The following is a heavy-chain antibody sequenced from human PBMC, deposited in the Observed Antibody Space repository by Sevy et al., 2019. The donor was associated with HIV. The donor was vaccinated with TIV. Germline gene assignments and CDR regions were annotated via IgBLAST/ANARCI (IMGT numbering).Heavy chain of an antibody. D-gene: IGHD2-2*01. CDR3: AFGGGYQLLANYYFAKDV. V-gene: IGHV1-69*13. CDR1: GGTFSSYS. CDR2: ITRIFGTS. Sequence: ASVKVSCKASGGTFSSYSISWVRQAPGQGLEWMGGITRIFGTSNYAQKFQGRVTITAAESTGTAYMELSSLRSEDTAVYYCAFGGGYQLLANYYFAKDVWGQGTTVTVSS. J-gene: IGHJ6*02.